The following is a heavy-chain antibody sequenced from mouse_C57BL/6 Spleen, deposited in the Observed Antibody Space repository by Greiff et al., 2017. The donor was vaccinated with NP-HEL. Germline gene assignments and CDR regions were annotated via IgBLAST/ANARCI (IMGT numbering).Heavy chain of an antibody. CDR2: IWSGGST. CDR1: GFSLTSYG. J-gene: IGHJ4*01. V-gene: IGHV2-2*01. Sequence: QVQLQQSGPGLVQPSQSLSITCTVSGFSLTSYGVHWVRQSPGKGLEWLGVIWSGGSTDYHAAFISRLSISKDNSKSQVFFKMNSLQADDTAIYYCARNPYADAMDYWGQGTSVTVSS. CDR3: ARNPYADAMDY. D-gene: IGHD6-5*01.